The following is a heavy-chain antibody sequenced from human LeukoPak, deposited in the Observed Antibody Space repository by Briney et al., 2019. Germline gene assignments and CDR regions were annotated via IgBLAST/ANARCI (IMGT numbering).Heavy chain of an antibody. CDR2: INPNSGGT. CDR3: ARVVVITTDAFDI. CDR1: GYTFTGYY. Sequence: GASVKVSCKASGYTFTGYYIHWVRQAPGQGLEWMGWINPNSGGTNYAQKFQGRVTMTRDTSISTAYMELSRLRSDDTAVYYCARVVVITTDAFDIWGQGTMVTVSS. D-gene: IGHD3-22*01. V-gene: IGHV1-2*02. J-gene: IGHJ3*02.